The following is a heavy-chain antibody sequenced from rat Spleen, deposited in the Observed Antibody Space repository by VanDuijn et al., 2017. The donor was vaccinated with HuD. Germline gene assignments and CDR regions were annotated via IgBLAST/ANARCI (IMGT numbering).Heavy chain of an antibody. Sequence: QVQLRESGPGLVQPSQTLSLTCTVAGFSLTSYNVHWVRQPPGKGLEWMGVIWHTGGTRYNSAVKSRLSISRDTSKSQVLLEMNSLQPEDTGTYYCARHLREASGVMDAWGQGVSVTVSS. D-gene: IGHD4-3*01. V-gene: IGHV2-41*01. CDR1: GFSLTSYN. J-gene: IGHJ4*01. CDR3: ARHLREASGVMDA. CDR2: IWHTGGT.